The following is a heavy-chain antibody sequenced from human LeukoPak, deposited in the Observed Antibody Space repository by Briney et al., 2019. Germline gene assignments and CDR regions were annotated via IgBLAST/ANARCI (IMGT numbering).Heavy chain of an antibody. Sequence: RGSLRLSCAASGFNFGSYDMNWVRQAPGKGLEYVSTINTDGSNTWYADSVKGRFTISRDNSKSTVFLQMNNLRHEDTATYYCAKRVNGAFDVWGQGTMVTVSS. V-gene: IGHV3-23*05. J-gene: IGHJ3*01. CDR1: GFNFGSYD. CDR2: INTDGSNT. CDR3: AKRVNGAFDV.